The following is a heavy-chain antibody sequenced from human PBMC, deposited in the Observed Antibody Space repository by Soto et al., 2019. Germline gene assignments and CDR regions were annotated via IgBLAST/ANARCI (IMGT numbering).Heavy chain of an antibody. V-gene: IGHV1-69*02. CDR2: IIPILNIA. D-gene: IGHD1-1*01. J-gene: IGHJ5*02. CDR1: GGTFSSYP. CDR3: APTRAATESLSEFDP. Sequence: QVQLVQSGAEVKKPGSSVKVSCKASGGTFSSYPISWVRQAPGQGLEWMGRIIPILNIANYAQKFQGRVTLTADKSTNTAYTEQSRLRSQATSAYYSAPTRAATESLSEFDPCGQGELATGPS.